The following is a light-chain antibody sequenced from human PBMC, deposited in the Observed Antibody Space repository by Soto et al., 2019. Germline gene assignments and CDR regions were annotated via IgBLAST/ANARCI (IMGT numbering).Light chain of an antibody. CDR1: QSVTNY. CDR2: DDS. V-gene: IGKV3-11*01. J-gene: IGKJ1*01. Sequence: EIVLTQSPATLSLSPWERATLSCRASQSVTNYLAWYQQKPGQAPRLLIYDDSNRATGIPARFSGSGSGTDFTLTISSLEPEDFAVYYCQQRSNWPLTFGQGTKVDIK. CDR3: QQRSNWPLT.